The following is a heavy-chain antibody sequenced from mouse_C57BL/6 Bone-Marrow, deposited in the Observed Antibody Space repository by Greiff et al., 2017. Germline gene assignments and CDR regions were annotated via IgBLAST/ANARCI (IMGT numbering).Heavy chain of an antibody. CDR2: IDPENGDT. V-gene: IGHV14-4*01. J-gene: IGHJ1*03. CDR3: TYYYGSSGWYFDV. CDR1: GFNIKDDY. Sequence: VQLKQSGAELVRPGASVKLSCTASGFNIKDDYMHWVKQRPEQSLAWIGWIDPENGDTEYASKFQGKATITADPSSNTAYLQLSSLTSEDTAVYYCTYYYGSSGWYFDVWGTGTTVTVSS. D-gene: IGHD1-1*01.